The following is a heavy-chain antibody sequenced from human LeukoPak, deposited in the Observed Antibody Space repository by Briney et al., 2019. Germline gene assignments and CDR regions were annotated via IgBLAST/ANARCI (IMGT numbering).Heavy chain of an antibody. J-gene: IGHJ5*02. CDR3: VACFLEGFDP. CDR1: ENSFSNYF. V-gene: IGHV5-51*01. Sequence: GDSPKTPCKGSENSFSNYFIAWVRQLPGKGLEWMGIIYPGDSDTRYSPSFQGQVTISADKSVSTAYLQWSSLKAADTAKYYCVACFLEGFDPWGQGTLVTVSS. CDR2: IYPGDSDT. D-gene: IGHD2-15*01.